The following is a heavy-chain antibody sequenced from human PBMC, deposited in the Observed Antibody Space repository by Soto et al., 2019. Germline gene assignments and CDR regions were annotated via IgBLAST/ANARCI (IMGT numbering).Heavy chain of an antibody. CDR3: ARAELYYDILTGYYTESNYYYYGMDV. CDR2: INAGNGNT. Sequence: ASVKVSCKASGYTFTSYAMHWVRQAPGQRLEWMGWINAGNGNTKYSQKFQGRVTITRDTSASTAYMELSSLRSEDTAVYYCARAELYYDILTGYYTESNYYYYGMDVWGQGTTVTVSS. CDR1: GYTFTSYA. V-gene: IGHV1-3*01. D-gene: IGHD3-9*01. J-gene: IGHJ6*02.